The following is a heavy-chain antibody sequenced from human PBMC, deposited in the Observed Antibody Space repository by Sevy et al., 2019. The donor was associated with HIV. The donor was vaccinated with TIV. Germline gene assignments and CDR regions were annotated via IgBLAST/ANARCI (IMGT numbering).Heavy chain of an antibody. D-gene: IGHD2-15*01. Sequence: ASVKVSCKASGGTFSSYAISWVRQAPGQGLEWMGGIIPIFGTANYAQKFQGRVTITADESTSTAYMELSSLRSEDTAVYYCARDRSGGRWGWWFDPWGQGTLVTVSS. V-gene: IGHV1-69*13. CDR3: ARDRSGGRWGWWFDP. J-gene: IGHJ5*02. CDR2: IIPIFGTA. CDR1: GGTFSSYA.